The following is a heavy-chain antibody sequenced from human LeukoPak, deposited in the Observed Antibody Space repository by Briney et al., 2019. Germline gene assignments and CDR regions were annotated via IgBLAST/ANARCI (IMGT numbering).Heavy chain of an antibody. CDR1: VYTFTTYG. CDR3: ARDTGSSFDY. J-gene: IGHJ4*02. D-gene: IGHD1-26*01. Sequence: APVNVSCKSSVYTFTTYGIGWVRQAPGQGREWMGWISGYNGNTNYAQQLQDRVTMTTDTSTSTAYMELRSLRSDDSAVFYCARDTGSSFDYWGQGTLVTVSS. V-gene: IGHV1-18*01. CDR2: ISGYNGNT.